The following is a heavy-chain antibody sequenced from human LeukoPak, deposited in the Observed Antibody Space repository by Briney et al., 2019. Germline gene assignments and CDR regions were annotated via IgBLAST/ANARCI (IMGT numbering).Heavy chain of an antibody. CDR2: ISGSGGST. CDR3: ARSVRGVIIGFDP. CDR1: GFTFSSYA. V-gene: IGHV3-23*01. J-gene: IGHJ5*02. D-gene: IGHD3-10*01. Sequence: GGSLRLSCAASGFTFSSYAMSWGRQAPGKGLEWVSAISGSGGSTYYADSVKGRFTISRDNSKNTLYLQMNSLRAEDTAVYYCARSVRGVIIGFDPWGQGTLVTVSS.